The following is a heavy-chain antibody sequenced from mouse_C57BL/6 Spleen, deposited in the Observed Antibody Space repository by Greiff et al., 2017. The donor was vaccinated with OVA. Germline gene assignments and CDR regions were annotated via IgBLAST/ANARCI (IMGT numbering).Heavy chain of an antibody. CDR2: ISNLAYSI. D-gene: IGHD1-1*01. CDR3: ARQGGSSYWYVDV. CDR1: GFTFSDYG. Sequence: EVKLVESGGGLVQPGGSLKLSCAASGFTFSDYGMAWVRQAPRKGPEWVAFISNLAYSIYYADTVTGRFTISRENAKNTLYLEMSSLRSEDTAMYYCARQGGSSYWYVDVWGTGTTVTVSS. J-gene: IGHJ1*03. V-gene: IGHV5-15*01.